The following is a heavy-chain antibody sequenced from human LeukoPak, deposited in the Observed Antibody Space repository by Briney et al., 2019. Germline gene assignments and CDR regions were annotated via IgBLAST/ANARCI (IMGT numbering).Heavy chain of an antibody. CDR2: IYYSGST. CDR3: ARPKDGIDAFDI. Sequence: PSETLSLTCTVSGGSISSSSYYWGWIRQPPGKGLEWIGSIYYSGSTYYNPSLKSRVTISVDTSKNQFSLKLSSVTAADTAVYYCARPKDGIDAFDIWGQGTMVTVSS. J-gene: IGHJ3*02. D-gene: IGHD1-14*01. CDR1: GGSISSSSYY. V-gene: IGHV4-39*07.